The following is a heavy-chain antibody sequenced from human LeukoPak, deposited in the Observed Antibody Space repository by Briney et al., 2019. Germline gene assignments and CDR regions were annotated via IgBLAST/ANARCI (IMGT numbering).Heavy chain of an antibody. CDR2: IYYSGST. CDR3: ARVTTAMVPYYFDY. D-gene: IGHD5-18*01. J-gene: IGHJ4*02. V-gene: IGHV4-31*03. CDR1: GGSISSGGYY. Sequence: SQTLSLTCTVSGGSISSGGYYWSWIRQHPGQGLEWIGYIYYSGSTYYNLSLKSRVTISVDTSKNQFSLKLSSVTAADTAVYYCARVTTAMVPYYFDYWGQGTLVTVSS.